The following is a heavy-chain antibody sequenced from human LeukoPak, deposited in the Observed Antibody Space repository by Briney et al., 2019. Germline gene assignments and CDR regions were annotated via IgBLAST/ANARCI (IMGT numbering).Heavy chain of an antibody. J-gene: IGHJ5*02. D-gene: IGHD6-19*01. Sequence: SETLSLTYTVAAGSISNHYWSWMRLSPGKGLEWIAYIFYTGSYNYNPSLKSRVYISVDTSKNQFSLNLTSVTAADTAVYYCARGRSSLDLWGQGTLVTVSS. CDR3: ARGRSSLDL. CDR2: IFYTGSY. CDR1: AGSISNHY. V-gene: IGHV4-59*11.